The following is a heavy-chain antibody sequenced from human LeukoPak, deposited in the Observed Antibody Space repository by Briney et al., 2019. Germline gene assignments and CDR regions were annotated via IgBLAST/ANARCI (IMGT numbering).Heavy chain of an antibody. Sequence: ASVKVSCKASGGTFSSYAISWVRQAPGQGLEWMGGIIPIFAAANYAQKFQGRVTITADESTSTAYMELSSLRSEDTAVYYCARGPITTRSHFDYWGQGTLVTVSS. V-gene: IGHV1-69*13. CDR2: IIPIFAAA. D-gene: IGHD3-22*01. J-gene: IGHJ4*02. CDR3: ARGPITTRSHFDY. CDR1: GGTFSSYA.